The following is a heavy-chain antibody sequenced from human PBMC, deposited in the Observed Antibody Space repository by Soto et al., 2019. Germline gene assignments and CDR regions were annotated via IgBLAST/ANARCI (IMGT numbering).Heavy chain of an antibody. CDR2: INHSGST. V-gene: IGHV4-34*01. CDR3: ARGRSVAGYYYYGRDV. Sequence: QVQLQQWGAGLLKPSETLSLTCAVYGGSFSGYYWSWIRQPPGKGLEWIGEINHSGSTNYNPSLKSRVTISVDTSKNQFTLKLSSVTAADTAVYYCARGRSVAGYYYYGRDVWGQGTTVTVSS. CDR1: GGSFSGYY. J-gene: IGHJ6*02. D-gene: IGHD6-19*01.